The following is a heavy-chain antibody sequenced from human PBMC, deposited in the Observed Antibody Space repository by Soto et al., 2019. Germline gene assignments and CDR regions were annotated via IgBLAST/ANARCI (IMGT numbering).Heavy chain of an antibody. D-gene: IGHD6-6*01. V-gene: IGHV1-8*01. CDR3: ARLSEESSSSNYYYFYMDV. CDR1: GYTFTRYD. J-gene: IGHJ6*03. Sequence: QVQLVQSGSEGKEPGASMKISCQASGYTFTRYDITWVRQATGQGLEWMRWMNPQTGNTAYAEKFQGRVTMTRSTSINTAYMELSGLRSEDTAVYYCARLSEESSSSNYYYFYMDVWGKGSTVTVSS. CDR2: MNPQTGNT.